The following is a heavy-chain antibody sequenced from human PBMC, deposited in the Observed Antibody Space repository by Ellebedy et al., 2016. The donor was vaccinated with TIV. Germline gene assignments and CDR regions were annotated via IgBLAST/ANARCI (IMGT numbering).Heavy chain of an antibody. CDR3: AKDLRTMVRGVMRLGAFDI. CDR1: GFTFSGFT. J-gene: IGHJ3*02. V-gene: IGHV3-23*01. D-gene: IGHD3-10*01. Sequence: GESLKISCAASGFTFSGFTMNWVRQAPGKGLEWVSTISGSGGSTYYADPVKGRLTISRDNSKNTLYLQMNSLRAEDTAIYYCAKDLRTMVRGVMRLGAFDIWGQGTMVTVSS. CDR2: ISGSGGST.